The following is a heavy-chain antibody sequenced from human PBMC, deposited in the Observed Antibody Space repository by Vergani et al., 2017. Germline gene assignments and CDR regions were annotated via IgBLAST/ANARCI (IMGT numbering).Heavy chain of an antibody. CDR1: GYSIGSGFY. Sequence: QVRLEESGPGLVKPSETLSLTCSVSGYSIGSGFYWAWLRQSPGEGLQWLTSIHNRGKSYHNPSLKSRVSVSLDTSKNRFSLNLTSMTATDTAVYYCARSQGDYWYFDLWGPGSLVTVSS. V-gene: IGHV4-38-2*01. CDR2: IHNRGKS. CDR3: ARSQGDYWYFDL. J-gene: IGHJ2*01. D-gene: IGHD2-21*01.